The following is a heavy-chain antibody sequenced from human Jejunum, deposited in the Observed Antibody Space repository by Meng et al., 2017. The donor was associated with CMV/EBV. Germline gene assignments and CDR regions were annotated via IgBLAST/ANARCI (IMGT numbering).Heavy chain of an antibody. J-gene: IGHJ5*02. CDR1: CYSFTADF. CDR3: VPYRTSSYWFGP. CDR2: INSNSGAT. D-gene: IGHD3-16*01. Sequence: ALCYSFTADFIFWVRQAPGQGLEWMGWINSNSGATNYAQNFQGRVTMTRDTSISTVYMDLNSLTSDDTAIYYCVPYRTSSYWFGPWGQGTLVTVSS. V-gene: IGHV1-2*02.